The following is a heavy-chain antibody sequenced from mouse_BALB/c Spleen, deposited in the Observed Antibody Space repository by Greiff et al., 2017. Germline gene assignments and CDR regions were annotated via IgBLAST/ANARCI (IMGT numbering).Heavy chain of an antibody. CDR2: ISDGGSYT. J-gene: IGHJ4*01. V-gene: IGHV5-4*02. CDR1: GFTFSDYY. CDR3: AREGDEAMDY. Sequence: EVQGVESGGGLVKPGGSLKLSCAASGFTFSDYYMYWVRQTPEKRLEWVATISDGGSYTYYPDSVKGRFTISRDNAKNNLYLQMSSLKSEDTAMYYCAREGDEAMDYWGQGTSVTVSS.